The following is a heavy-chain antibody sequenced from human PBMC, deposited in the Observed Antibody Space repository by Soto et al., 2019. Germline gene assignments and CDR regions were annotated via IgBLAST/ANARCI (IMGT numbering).Heavy chain of an antibody. CDR1: GFAFSTYS. D-gene: IGHD3-16*01. CDR3: TRGDTSTWGDH. J-gene: IGHJ4*02. V-gene: IGHV3-30-3*01. CDR2: ISYDGTKT. Sequence: QVQLVESGGGVVQPGTSLRLSCVASGFAFSTYSMHWVRQAPDKGLEWVAVISYDGTKTYYADSVRGRFSISRGNSKNTLFLQMSGLRNEDTAIYYCTRGDTSTWGDHWGQGTLLSVSS.